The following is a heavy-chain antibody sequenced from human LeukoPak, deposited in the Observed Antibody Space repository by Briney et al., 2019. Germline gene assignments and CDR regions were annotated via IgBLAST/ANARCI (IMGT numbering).Heavy chain of an antibody. CDR1: GGSISSYY. CDR2: IYTSGST. V-gene: IGHV4-4*07. D-gene: IGHD3/OR15-3a*01. Sequence: SETLSRTCTVSGGSISSYYWSWIRQPAGKGLEWIGRIYTSGSTNYNPSLKSQVSISIDTSKNQFSLKLTSVTAADTAVYYCARQTGSGLFILPGGQGTLVTVSS. CDR3: ARQTGSGLFILP. J-gene: IGHJ4*02.